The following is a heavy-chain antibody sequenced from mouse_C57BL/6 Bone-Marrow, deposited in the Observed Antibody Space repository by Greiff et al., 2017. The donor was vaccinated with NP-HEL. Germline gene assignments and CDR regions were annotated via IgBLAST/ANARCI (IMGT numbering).Heavy chain of an antibody. D-gene: IGHD2-3*01. Sequence: QVQLQQSGAELVRPGTSVKVSCKASGYAFTNYLIEWVKQRPGQGLEWIGVINPGSGGTNYNEKFKGKATLTADKSSSTAYMQLSSLTSEYSAVYFCARGGLYDGYYLYYFDYWGQGTTLTVSS. CDR2: INPGSGGT. J-gene: IGHJ2*01. CDR1: GYAFTNYL. CDR3: ARGGLYDGYYLYYFDY. V-gene: IGHV1-54*01.